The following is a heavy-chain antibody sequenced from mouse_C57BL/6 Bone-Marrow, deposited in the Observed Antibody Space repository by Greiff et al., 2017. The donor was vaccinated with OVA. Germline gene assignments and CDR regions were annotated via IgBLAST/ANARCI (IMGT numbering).Heavy chain of an antibody. V-gene: IGHV1-53*01. CDR2: INPSNGGT. CDR3: AREDYYGSSFYWYFDV. J-gene: IGHJ1*03. Sequence: VQLQQSGTELVKPGASVKLSCKASGYTFTSYWMHWVKQRPGQGLEWIGNINPSNGGTNYNEKFKSKATLTVDQSSSPAYMQLSSLTSEDSAVYYCAREDYYGSSFYWYFDVWGTGTTVTVAS. CDR1: GYTFTSYW. D-gene: IGHD1-1*01.